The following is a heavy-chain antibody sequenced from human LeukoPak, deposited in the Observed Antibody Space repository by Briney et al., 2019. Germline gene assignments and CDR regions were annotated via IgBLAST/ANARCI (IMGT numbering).Heavy chain of an antibody. Sequence: ASVKVSCKASGYTFTSYDINWVRQAPGQGLEWMGGIIPIFGRANYAQKFQGRVTITADKSTSTAYMELSSLRSEDTAVYYCARVQLWLNYYYYMDVWGKGTTVTVSS. CDR1: GYTFTSYD. J-gene: IGHJ6*03. V-gene: IGHV1-69*06. CDR3: ARVQLWLNYYYYMDV. D-gene: IGHD5-18*01. CDR2: IIPIFGRA.